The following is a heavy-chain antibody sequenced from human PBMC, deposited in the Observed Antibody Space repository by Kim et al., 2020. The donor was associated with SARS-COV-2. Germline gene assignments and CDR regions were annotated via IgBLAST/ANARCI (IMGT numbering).Heavy chain of an antibody. CDR3: ARAKGIAAAGTLRFDY. J-gene: IGHJ4*02. CDR2: MNPNSGNT. Sequence: ASVKVSCKASGYTFTSYDINWVRQATGQGLEWMGWMNPNSGNTGYAQKFQGRVTMTRNTSISTAYMELSSLRSEDTAVYYCARAKGIAAAGTLRFDYWGQGTLVTVSS. CDR1: GYTFTSYD. V-gene: IGHV1-8*01. D-gene: IGHD6-13*01.